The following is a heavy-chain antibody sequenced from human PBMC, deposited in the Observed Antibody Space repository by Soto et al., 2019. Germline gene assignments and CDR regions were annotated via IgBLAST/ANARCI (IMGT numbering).Heavy chain of an antibody. CDR2: SSAYNGNT. CDR1: GYIFTNYG. V-gene: IGHV1-18*01. D-gene: IGHD6-13*01. J-gene: IGHJ4*02. Sequence: ASVKVSCKASGYIFTNYGISWVRQAPGQGLEWMGWSSAYNGNTNYVQNLQGRVTMTTDTSTSTAYMELRSLRSDDTAVYYCARAPDAAKTEPDCWGQGTLVTVAS. CDR3: ARAPDAAKTEPDC.